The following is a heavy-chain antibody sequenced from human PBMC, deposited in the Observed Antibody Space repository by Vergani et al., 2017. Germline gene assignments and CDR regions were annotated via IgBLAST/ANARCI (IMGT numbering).Heavy chain of an antibody. J-gene: IGHJ3*02. CDR1: GYTFTSYA. CDR3: VRVKGSNWNDHLYDI. V-gene: IGHV1-3*01. Sequence: QVQLVQSGAEVKKPGASVKVSCKASGYTFTSYAMHWVRQAPGQGLEWMGWINAGNGNTKYSQKFQGRVTITRDTSASTAYMELSSLRSEDTAVYYCVRVKGSNWNDHLYDIWGQGTLVTVSS. CDR2: INAGNGNT. D-gene: IGHD1-1*01.